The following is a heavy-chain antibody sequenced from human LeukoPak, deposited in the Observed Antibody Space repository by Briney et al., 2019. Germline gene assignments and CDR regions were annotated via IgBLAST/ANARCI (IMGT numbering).Heavy chain of an antibody. V-gene: IGHV3-7*01. Sequence: GGSLRLSCAASGFTFSNYWMSWVRQAPGKGLEWVANIKQDGSEKYYVDSVKGRFTISRDNAKNSLYLQMNSLRAEDTAVYYCAREDIVVVPPRSPADYWGQGTLVTVSS. J-gene: IGHJ4*02. CDR2: IKQDGSEK. D-gene: IGHD2-2*01. CDR3: AREDIVVVPPRSPADY. CDR1: GFTFSNYW.